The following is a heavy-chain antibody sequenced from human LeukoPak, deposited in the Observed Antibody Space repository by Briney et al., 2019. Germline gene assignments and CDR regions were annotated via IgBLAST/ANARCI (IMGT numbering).Heavy chain of an antibody. CDR3: ARDSDYSNYLV. V-gene: IGHV4-30-4*08. Sequence: SQTLSLACTVSGGSISSGSYYWSWIRQPPGKGLEWIGYIYYSGSTYYNPSLKSRVTISVDTSKNQFSLKLGSVTAADTAVYYCARDSDYSNYLVWGQGTLVTVSS. J-gene: IGHJ4*02. CDR1: GGSISSGSYY. CDR2: IYYSGST. D-gene: IGHD4-11*01.